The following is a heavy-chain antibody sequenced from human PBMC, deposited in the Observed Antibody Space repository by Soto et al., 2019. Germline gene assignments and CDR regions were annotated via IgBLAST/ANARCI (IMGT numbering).Heavy chain of an antibody. CDR1: GFTFSSYA. Sequence: GGSLRLSCAASGFTFSSYAMSWVRQAPGKGLEWVSAISGSGGSTYYADSVKGRFTISRDNSKNTLYLQMNSLRAEDTAVYYCTKALPEQPLDENYYYYGMDVWGQGTTVTVSS. J-gene: IGHJ6*02. V-gene: IGHV3-23*01. D-gene: IGHD6-13*01. CDR2: ISGSGGST. CDR3: TKALPEQPLDENYYYYGMDV.